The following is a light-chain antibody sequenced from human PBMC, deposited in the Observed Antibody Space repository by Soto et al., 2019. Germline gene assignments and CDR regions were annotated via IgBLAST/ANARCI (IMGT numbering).Light chain of an antibody. J-gene: IGLJ1*01. Sequence: QSALTQPASVSGSPGQSIAISCTGTSSDVGSSNLLSWCQHHPGKAPKLIIYEGTRRPSGVSGRFSGSMSGNTASLTISGLQAEDEAEYYCCSFARGSTSYVFGTGTKVTVL. CDR3: CSFARGSTSYV. V-gene: IGLV2-23*01. CDR1: SSDVGSSNL. CDR2: EGT.